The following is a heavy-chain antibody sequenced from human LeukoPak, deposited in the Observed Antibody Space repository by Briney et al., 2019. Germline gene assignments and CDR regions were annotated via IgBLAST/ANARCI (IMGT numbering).Heavy chain of an antibody. CDR2: LNQDGSVI. Sequence: GGSLRLSCAASGFTFSNYCMSWVRQAPGKGLEGVANLNQDGSVILYVDSVKGRFTISRENAKKSLYVQMKSLRAEDTAVYYCARGPSHSSCYYYYFDYWGQGTLVTVSS. D-gene: IGHD3-22*01. CDR1: GFTFSNYC. V-gene: IGHV3-7*01. J-gene: IGHJ4*02. CDR3: ARGPSHSSCYYYYFDY.